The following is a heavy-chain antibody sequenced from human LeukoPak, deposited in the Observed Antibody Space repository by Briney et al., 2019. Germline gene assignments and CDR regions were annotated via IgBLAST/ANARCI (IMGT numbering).Heavy chain of an antibody. J-gene: IGHJ4*02. CDR3: AKVAAAGTPDY. CDR1: GGSISTYY. CDR2: IYYTGST. D-gene: IGHD6-13*01. Sequence: SETLSLTCTVSGGSISTYYWSWIRQPPGKGLEWIGYIYYTGSTNYNPSLKSRVTISVDTSKNQFSLKLSSVTAADTAVYYCAKVAAAGTPDYWGQGTLVTVSS. V-gene: IGHV4-59*01.